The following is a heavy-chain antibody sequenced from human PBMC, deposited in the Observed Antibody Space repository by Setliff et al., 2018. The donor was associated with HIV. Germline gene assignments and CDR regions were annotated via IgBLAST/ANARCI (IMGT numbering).Heavy chain of an antibody. Sequence: PSETLSLTCTVSGGSISSRGDYWSWVRQHPGKGLEWIGYIYYTGSTYSNPSLQSRVRISVDTSKNQFSLRLNSVTAADTAVYYCARGDMIAFGGVGPFDYWGQGTLVTVSS. CDR1: GGSISSRGDY. CDR2: IYYTGST. D-gene: IGHD3-16*01. CDR3: ARGDMIAFGGVGPFDY. J-gene: IGHJ4*02. V-gene: IGHV4-31*03.